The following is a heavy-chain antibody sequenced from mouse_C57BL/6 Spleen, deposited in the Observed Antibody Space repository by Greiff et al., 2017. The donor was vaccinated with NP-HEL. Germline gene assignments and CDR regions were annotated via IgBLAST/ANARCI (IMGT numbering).Heavy chain of an antibody. D-gene: IGHD1-1*01. Sequence: QVQLQQSGPELVKPGASVKISCKASGYAFSSSWMNWVKQRPGKGLEWIGRMYPGDGDTNYNGKFKGKATLTADKSSSTAYMQLSSLTSEDSAVYFCARGGYGSSSFAYWGQGTLVTVSA. CDR3: ARGGYGSSSFAY. CDR2: MYPGDGDT. CDR1: GYAFSSSW. V-gene: IGHV1-82*01. J-gene: IGHJ3*01.